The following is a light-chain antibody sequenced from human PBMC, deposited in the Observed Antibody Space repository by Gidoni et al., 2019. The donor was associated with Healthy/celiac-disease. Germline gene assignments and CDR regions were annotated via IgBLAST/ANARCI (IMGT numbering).Light chain of an antibody. CDR3: MQALQTLSIT. Sequence: IVITQSPLSLSVTPGGPASISCRASQSLLHSNGYNYLDWYLRKPGQSPQLLIYLGSNRASGVPDRLSGSGSGTDFTLKISRVEAEDVGVYYCMQALQTLSITFXQXTRLEIK. J-gene: IGKJ5*01. CDR2: LGS. V-gene: IGKV2-28*01. CDR1: QSLLHSNGYNY.